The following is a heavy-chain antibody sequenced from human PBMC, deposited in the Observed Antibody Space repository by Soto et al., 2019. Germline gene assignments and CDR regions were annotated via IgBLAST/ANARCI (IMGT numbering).Heavy chain of an antibody. D-gene: IGHD3-3*01. Sequence: QVHLQESGPGLVKPSETLSLTCTVSGGAISTYYWTWIRQPAGKGLEWIGRIYSSGSTKCNPSLQSRVTMSLDTSNNQFSLRLTSVTAADTAVYYCARGQRFSDWFDPWGQGTLVTVSS. CDR1: GGAISTYY. CDR2: IYSSGST. J-gene: IGHJ5*02. V-gene: IGHV4-4*07. CDR3: ARGQRFSDWFDP.